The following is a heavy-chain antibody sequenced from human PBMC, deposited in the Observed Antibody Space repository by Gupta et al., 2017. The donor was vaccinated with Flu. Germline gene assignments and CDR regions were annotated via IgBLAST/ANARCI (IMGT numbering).Heavy chain of an antibody. V-gene: IGHV4-38-2*01. CDR2: IYHSGST. J-gene: IGHJ4*02. CDR1: GYPISSGYY. CDR3: ASYDFWSGYPYPDY. D-gene: IGHD3-3*01. Sequence: QVQLQESGPGLVKPSETLSLTCAVSGYPISSGYYWGWIRQPPGKGLEWIGSIYHSGSTYYNPSLKSRVTISVDTSKNQFSLKLSSVTAADTAVYYCASYDFWSGYPYPDYWGQGTLVTVSS.